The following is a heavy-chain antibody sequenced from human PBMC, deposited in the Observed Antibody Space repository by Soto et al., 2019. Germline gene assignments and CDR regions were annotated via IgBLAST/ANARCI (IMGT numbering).Heavy chain of an antibody. CDR3: VNDSVLVPPAISQNIFDY. V-gene: IGHV3-43*01. CDR2: ITWDGGHA. CDR1: GFTFAEYT. Sequence: PGGSLRLSFASSGFTFAEYTMHWFRQAPGKGLEWVGLITWDGGHAYYADSVKGRFTISRETSKNALYLQMNGLRTEDTALYYCVNDSVLVPPAISQNIFDYWGQGTLVTVSS. J-gene: IGHJ4*02. D-gene: IGHD2-2*01.